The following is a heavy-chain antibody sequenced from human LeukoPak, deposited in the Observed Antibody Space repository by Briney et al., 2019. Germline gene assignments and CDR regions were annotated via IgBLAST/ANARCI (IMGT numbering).Heavy chain of an antibody. D-gene: IGHD5-18*01. CDR2: INTNTGNP. Sequence: ASVKVSCKASGHTFTSYAMNWVRQAPGQGLEWMGWINTNTGNPTYAQGFTGRFVFSLDTSVSTAYLQISSLKAEDTAVYYCAREDTAMVKAVNWFDPWGQGTLVTVSS. CDR3: AREDTAMVKAVNWFDP. CDR1: GHTFTSYA. V-gene: IGHV7-4-1*02. J-gene: IGHJ5*02.